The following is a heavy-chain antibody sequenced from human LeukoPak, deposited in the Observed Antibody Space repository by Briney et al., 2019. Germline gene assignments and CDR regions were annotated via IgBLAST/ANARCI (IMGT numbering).Heavy chain of an antibody. V-gene: IGHV4-34*01. D-gene: IGHD1-26*01. CDR1: GFTVSSNY. J-gene: IGHJ4*02. CDR3: ASANIVGATAIDC. Sequence: GSLRLSCAASGFTVSSNYWSWIRQPPGKGLEWIGEINHSGSTNYNPSLKSRVTISVDTSKNQFSLKLSSVTAADTAVYYCASANIVGATAIDCWGQGTLVTVSS. CDR2: INHSGST.